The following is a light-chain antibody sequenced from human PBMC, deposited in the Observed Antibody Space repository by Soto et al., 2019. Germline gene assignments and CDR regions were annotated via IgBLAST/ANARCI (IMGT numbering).Light chain of an antibody. CDR2: KAS. J-gene: IGKJ1*01. CDR1: QSISSW. CDR3: QQYNSALRT. Sequence: DIPMTQSPSTLSASVGDRVTITCRASQSISSWLAWYQQKPGKAPKLLIYKASSLESGVPSRFSGSGSGTEFTLTISSLQPDDFATYYCQQYNSALRTFGQGTKVEIK. V-gene: IGKV1-5*03.